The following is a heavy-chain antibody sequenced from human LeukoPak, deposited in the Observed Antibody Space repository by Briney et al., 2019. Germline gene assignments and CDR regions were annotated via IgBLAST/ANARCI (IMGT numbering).Heavy chain of an antibody. CDR2: IYHGGST. Sequence: PSETLSLTCTVSGGSISSSNWWSWVRQPPGKGLEWIGEIYHGGSTNYNPSLKSRVTISVDTSKNQFSLKLSSVTAADTAVYYCARDRGGKRNPYYYYGMDVWGQGTTVTVSS. CDR3: ARDRGGKRNPYYYYGMDV. CDR1: GGSISSSNW. J-gene: IGHJ6*02. V-gene: IGHV4-4*02. D-gene: IGHD2-15*01.